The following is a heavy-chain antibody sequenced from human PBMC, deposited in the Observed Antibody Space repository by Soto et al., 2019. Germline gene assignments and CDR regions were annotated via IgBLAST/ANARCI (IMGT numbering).Heavy chain of an antibody. CDR2: ISGSGGST. Sequence: DVQLLESGGGLVQPGGSLRLSCAASGFTFSSYAMSWVRQAPGKGLEWVSAISGSGGSTYYADSVKGRFTISRDNSKNTLYLQMNSLRAEDTAVYYCAKVNEDTAMVTGYYYYGMDVWGQGTTVTVSS. CDR3: AKVNEDTAMVTGYYYYGMDV. CDR1: GFTFSSYA. V-gene: IGHV3-23*01. D-gene: IGHD5-18*01. J-gene: IGHJ6*02.